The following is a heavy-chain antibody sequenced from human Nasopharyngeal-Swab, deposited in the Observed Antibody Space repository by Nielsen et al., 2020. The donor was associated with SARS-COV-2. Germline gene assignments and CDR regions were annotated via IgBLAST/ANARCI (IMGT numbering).Heavy chain of an antibody. V-gene: IGHV1-18*01. CDR3: ASPYQGVIDYYGMDV. D-gene: IGHD3-10*01. J-gene: IGHJ6*02. CDR2: ISAYNGNT. Sequence: ASVKVSCKASGYTFTSYGISWVRQAPGQGLEWMGWISAYNGNTKYSQKFQGRVTITRDTSASTAYMELSSLRSEDTAVYYCASPYQGVIDYYGMDVWGQGTTVTVSS. CDR1: GYTFTSYG.